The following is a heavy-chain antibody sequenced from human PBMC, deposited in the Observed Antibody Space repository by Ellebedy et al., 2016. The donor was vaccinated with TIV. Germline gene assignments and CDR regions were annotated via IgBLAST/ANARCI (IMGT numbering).Heavy chain of an antibody. V-gene: IGHV3-30*02. Sequence: PGGSLRLSCAASGFIFDNYGMPWVRQAPGKGLEWVAFIRYDGTNDLYADSVKGRFTISRDKSKDTVYLQMNSLRVEDTALYYCAKVRQTIVVVTAIDYWGRGTLVTVSS. CDR1: GFIFDNYG. CDR2: IRYDGTND. CDR3: AKVRQTIVVVTAIDY. J-gene: IGHJ4*02. D-gene: IGHD2-21*02.